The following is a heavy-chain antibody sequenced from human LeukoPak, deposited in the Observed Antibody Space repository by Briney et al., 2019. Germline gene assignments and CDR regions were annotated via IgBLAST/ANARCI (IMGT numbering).Heavy chain of an antibody. Sequence: PSETLSLTCAVYGGSFSGYYWSWIRQPPGKGLEWIGEINHSGSTNYNPSLKSRVTISVDTSKNQFSLKLSSVTAADTAVYYCARLYSSSWYEYYFDYWGQGTLVTVSS. V-gene: IGHV4-34*01. D-gene: IGHD6-13*01. CDR3: ARLYSSSWYEYYFDY. CDR2: INHSGST. J-gene: IGHJ4*02. CDR1: GGSFSGYY.